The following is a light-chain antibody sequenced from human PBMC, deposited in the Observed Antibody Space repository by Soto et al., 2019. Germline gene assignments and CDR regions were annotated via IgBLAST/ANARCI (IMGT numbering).Light chain of an antibody. J-gene: IGLJ1*01. Sequence: QSVLTQPPSASGTPGQRVTISCSGSSSNIGSNTVNWYQQLPGTAPKLLIYSNNQRPSGVPDRFSGSKSGTSASLAISGLQSEYEADYYCAALDDSLNGYVFGTGTKVTVL. CDR3: AALDDSLNGYV. V-gene: IGLV1-44*01. CDR2: SNN. CDR1: SSNIGSNT.